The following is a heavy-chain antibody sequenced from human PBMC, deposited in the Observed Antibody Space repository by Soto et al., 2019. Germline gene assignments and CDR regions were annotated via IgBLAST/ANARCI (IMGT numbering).Heavy chain of an antibody. Sequence: ASETLSLTCTVSGGSVSSSIYYWGWIRQPPRKGLEWIGSIYYSGSTYYNPSLKSRVTISLDTSKNQFSLRLNSVTAADAALYYCAAGDYSGSGTYYNGWFDSWGQGTRGTVSS. CDR2: IYYSGST. D-gene: IGHD3-10*01. V-gene: IGHV4-39*01. CDR1: GGSVSSSIYY. CDR3: AAGDYSGSGTYYNGWFDS. J-gene: IGHJ5*01.